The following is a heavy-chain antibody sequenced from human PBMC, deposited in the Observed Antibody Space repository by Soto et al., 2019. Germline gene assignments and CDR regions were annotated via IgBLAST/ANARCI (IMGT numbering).Heavy chain of an antibody. J-gene: IGHJ6*02. Sequence: SVKVSCKASGGTFSSYAISWVRQAPGQGLEWMGGIIPIFGTANYAQKFQGRVTITADESTSTAYMELSSLRSEDTAVYYCKGTDGDYYYYGMDVWGQGTTVTVSS. D-gene: IGHD1-1*01. CDR1: GGTFSSYA. CDR2: IIPIFGTA. CDR3: KGTDGDYYYYGMDV. V-gene: IGHV1-69*13.